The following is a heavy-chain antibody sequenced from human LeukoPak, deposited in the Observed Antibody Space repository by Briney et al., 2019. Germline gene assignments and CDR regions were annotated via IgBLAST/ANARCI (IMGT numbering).Heavy chain of an antibody. CDR1: GFTFSSYS. D-gene: IGHD1-1*01. V-gene: IGHV3-21*01. CDR2: ISSSSSYI. Sequence: GGSLRLSCAASGFTFSSYSMNWVRQAPGKGLEWVSSISSSSSYIYYADSVKGRFTTSRDNAKNSLYLQMNSLRVEDTAVYYCARPPGMTAAFDIWGRGTMVTVSS. J-gene: IGHJ3*02. CDR3: ARPPGMTAAFDI.